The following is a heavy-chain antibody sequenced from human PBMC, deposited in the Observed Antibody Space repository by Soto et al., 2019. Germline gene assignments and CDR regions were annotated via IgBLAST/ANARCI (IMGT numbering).Heavy chain of an antibody. D-gene: IGHD6-13*01. Sequence: GASVKVSCKASGYTFTGYYMHWVRQAPGQGLEWMGWINPNSGGTNYAQKFQGWVTMTRDTSISTAYMELSRLRSDDTAVYYCARRATVMKRSSSWYFDYSGQGTLVTVSS. V-gene: IGHV1-2*04. CDR1: GYTFTGYY. CDR2: INPNSGGT. J-gene: IGHJ4*02. CDR3: ARRATVMKRSSSWYFDY.